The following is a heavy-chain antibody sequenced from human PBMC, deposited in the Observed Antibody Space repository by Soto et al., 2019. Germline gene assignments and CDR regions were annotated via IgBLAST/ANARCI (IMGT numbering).Heavy chain of an antibody. D-gene: IGHD2-2*01. CDR2: ISYDGSNK. CDR3: AREGAAAAHDH. J-gene: IGHJ4*02. V-gene: IGHV3-30-3*01. Sequence: QVQLVESGGGVVQPGRSLRLSCAASGFTFSSYAMHWVRQAPGKGLEWVAVISYDGSNKYYADSVKGRFTISRDNSKNTLYLQMNSLRAEDTAVYYCAREGAAAAHDHWGQGTLVTVSS. CDR1: GFTFSSYA.